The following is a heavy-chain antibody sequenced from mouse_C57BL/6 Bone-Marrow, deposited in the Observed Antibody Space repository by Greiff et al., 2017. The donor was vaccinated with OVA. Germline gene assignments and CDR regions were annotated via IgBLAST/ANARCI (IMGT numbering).Heavy chain of an antibody. Sequence: VKVEESGPGLVQPSQSLSITCTVSGFSLTSYGVHWVRQSPGKGLEWLGVIWSGGSTDYNAAFISRLSISKDNSKSQVFFKMNSLQADDTAIYYCASYDYDLDWYFDVWGTGTTVTVSS. CDR3: ASYDYDLDWYFDV. J-gene: IGHJ1*03. D-gene: IGHD2-4*01. CDR2: IWSGGST. CDR1: GFSLTSYG. V-gene: IGHV2-2*01.